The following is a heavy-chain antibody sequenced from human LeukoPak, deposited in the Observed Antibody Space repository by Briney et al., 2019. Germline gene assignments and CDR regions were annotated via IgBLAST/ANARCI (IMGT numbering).Heavy chain of an antibody. J-gene: IGHJ4*02. CDR3: AKGGGGTMIVVVISTYHPFDY. CDR2: IWYDGSNK. D-gene: IGHD3-22*01. Sequence: GGSLRLSCAASGFTFSSCGMHWVRQAPGKGLEWVAVIWYDGSNKYYADSVKGRFTISRDNSKNTLYLQMNSLRAEDTAVYYCAKGGGGTMIVVVISTYHPFDYWGQGTLVTVSS. CDR1: GFTFSSCG. V-gene: IGHV3-33*06.